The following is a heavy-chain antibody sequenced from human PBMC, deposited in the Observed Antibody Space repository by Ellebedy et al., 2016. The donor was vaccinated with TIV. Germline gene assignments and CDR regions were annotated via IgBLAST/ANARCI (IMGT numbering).Heavy chain of an antibody. Sequence: SETLSLXXAVHGGSFSDYCWTWIRQSPGKGLEWIAEVNHIGGTNYNPSLKGRATISRDTSKNQISLKLSSVTAADTAVYYCARGRQLGPDVYDPSGYFPFYFDHWGQGTLVTVSS. D-gene: IGHD3-22*01. CDR3: ARGRQLGPDVYDPSGYFPFYFDH. CDR2: VNHIGGT. V-gene: IGHV4-34*01. CDR1: GGSFSDYC. J-gene: IGHJ4*02.